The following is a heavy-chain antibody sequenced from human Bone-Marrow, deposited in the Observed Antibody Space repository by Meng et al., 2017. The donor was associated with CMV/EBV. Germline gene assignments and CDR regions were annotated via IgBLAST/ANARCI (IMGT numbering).Heavy chain of an antibody. Sequence: GGSLRLSCVVSGLSFSNYGMSWVRQAPGKGLEWVSVISTSGGSAYYADSVKGRFTVSRDNSKNTLYLQMESLRVDDTAVYYCANDYWGQGTLVTVSS. V-gene: IGHV3-23*01. CDR2: ISTSGGSA. J-gene: IGHJ4*02. CDR1: GLSFSNYG. CDR3: ANDY.